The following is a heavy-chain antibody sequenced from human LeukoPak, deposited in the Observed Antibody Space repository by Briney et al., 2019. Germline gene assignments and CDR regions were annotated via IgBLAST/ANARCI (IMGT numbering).Heavy chain of an antibody. CDR3: ARDGYFDH. J-gene: IGHJ4*02. V-gene: IGHV1-18*01. CDR1: GGTFSSYT. Sequence: GASVKVSCKASGGTFSSYTISWVRQAPGQGLEWMGWISAHNGNTNYAQNLQGRVTMTTDTSTSTAYMELRSLASDDTAVYYCARDGYFDHWGQGTLVTVSS. CDR2: ISAHNGNT.